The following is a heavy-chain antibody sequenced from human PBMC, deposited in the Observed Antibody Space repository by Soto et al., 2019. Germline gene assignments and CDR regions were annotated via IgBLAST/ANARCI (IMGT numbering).Heavy chain of an antibody. D-gene: IGHD5-12*01. Sequence: SETLSLTCTVSGGSISSGGHYWSWIRQHPGKGLEWIGYIYYSGSTNYNPSLKSRVTISVDTSKNQFSLKLSSVTAADTAVYYCAAGGGLPRYYWGQGTLVTVSS. J-gene: IGHJ4*02. CDR1: GGSISSGGHY. V-gene: IGHV4-31*03. CDR3: AAGGGLPRYY. CDR2: IYYSGST.